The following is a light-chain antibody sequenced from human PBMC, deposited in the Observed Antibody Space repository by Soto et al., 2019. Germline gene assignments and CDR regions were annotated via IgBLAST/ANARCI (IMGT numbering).Light chain of an antibody. CDR1: QTIRYS. Sequence: DIQMTQSPSSLSASVGDTVTITCRASQTIRYSLNWYQQKPGKAPKVLIYDASTLQSGVPPRFSGSRSVTDFALTITRLQPEDFATYYCHQSAGSLTWTFGQGTRVEAK. V-gene: IGKV1-39*01. CDR3: HQSAGSLTWT. J-gene: IGKJ1*01. CDR2: DAS.